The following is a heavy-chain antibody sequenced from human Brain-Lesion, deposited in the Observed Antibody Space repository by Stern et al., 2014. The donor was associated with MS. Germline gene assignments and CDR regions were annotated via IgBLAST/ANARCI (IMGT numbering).Heavy chain of an antibody. Sequence: EVPLEESGGGLVQPGGSLRLSCAASGFTFSNYWMHWVPQAPGKGLVWVSRVNKDGRRTSYADSVKGRFTMSRDNAKNTLYLQMNSLRVEDTAIYYCARGERWFDSWGQGTLVTVSS. V-gene: IGHV3-74*02. D-gene: IGHD3-10*01. CDR1: GFTFSNYW. CDR2: VNKDGRRT. CDR3: ARGERWFDS. J-gene: IGHJ5*01.